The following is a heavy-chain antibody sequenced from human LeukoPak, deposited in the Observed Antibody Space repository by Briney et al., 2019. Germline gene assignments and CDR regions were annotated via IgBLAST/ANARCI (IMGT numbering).Heavy chain of an antibody. CDR3: ARDGSGSSSVYFDY. Sequence: ASVKVSCKASGYTFTGYYVHWVRQAPGQGLEWMGWINPNSGGTNYAQKFQGRVTMTRDTSISTAYMELSRLRSDDTAVYYCARDGSGSSSVYFDYWGQGTLVTVSS. V-gene: IGHV1-2*02. D-gene: IGHD3-10*01. CDR2: INPNSGGT. J-gene: IGHJ4*02. CDR1: GYTFTGYY.